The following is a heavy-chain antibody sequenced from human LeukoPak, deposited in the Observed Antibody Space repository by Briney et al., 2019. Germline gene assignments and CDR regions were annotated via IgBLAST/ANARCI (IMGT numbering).Heavy chain of an antibody. CDR3: ARDLDGSDAFDI. Sequence: SETLSLTCTVSGGSISSYYWSWIWQPPGKGLEWIGYIYYSGSTNYSPSLKSRVTISVDTSKNQFSLKLSSVTAADTAVYYCARDLDGSDAFDIWGQGTMVTVSS. D-gene: IGHD5-24*01. V-gene: IGHV4-59*01. CDR1: GGSISSYY. CDR2: IYYSGST. J-gene: IGHJ3*02.